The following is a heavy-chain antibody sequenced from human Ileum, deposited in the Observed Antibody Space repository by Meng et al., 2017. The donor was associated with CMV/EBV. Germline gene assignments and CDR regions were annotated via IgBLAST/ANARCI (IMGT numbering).Heavy chain of an antibody. V-gene: IGHV3-74*01. D-gene: IGHD3-10*01. CDR2: ISGDGRST. J-gene: IGHJ4*02. CDR1: GFTLSNYW. Sequence: GESLKISCAASGFTLSNYWMHWVRQVPGKGLMWIARISGDGRSTSYADSVRGRFIVTRDNVRNTLYLQMNSLRVDDTAVYSCVRGQGSTSGNYYVKDWGQGTLVTVAS. CDR3: VRGQGSTSGNYYVKD.